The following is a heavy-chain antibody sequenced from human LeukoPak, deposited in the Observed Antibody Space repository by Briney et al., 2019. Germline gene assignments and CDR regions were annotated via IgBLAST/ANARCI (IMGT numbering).Heavy chain of an antibody. CDR2: IYYSGRT. V-gene: IGHV4-59*01. Sequence: PSETLSLTCTVSGGSITTDHWNWIRQPPGKGLEWIGCIYYSGRTYYNPSLESRVTISVDMSKSQFFLRLTSVTAADTALYHCARKNDFEVWGQGTLVTVSS. J-gene: IGHJ3*01. D-gene: IGHD2/OR15-2a*01. CDR1: GGSITTDH. CDR3: ARKNDFEV.